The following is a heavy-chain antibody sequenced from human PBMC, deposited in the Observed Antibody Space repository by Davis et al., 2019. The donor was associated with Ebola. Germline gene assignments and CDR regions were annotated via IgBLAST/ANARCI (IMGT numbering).Heavy chain of an antibody. V-gene: IGHV3-11*01. CDR3: AKDSYSSSWYVASYYYYYGMDV. D-gene: IGHD6-13*01. Sequence: PGGSLRLSCAASGFTFSDYYMSWIRQAPGKGLEWVSYISSSGSTIYYADSVKGRFTISRDNAKNSLYLQMNSLRAEDTAVYYCAKDSYSSSWYVASYYYYYGMDVWGQGTTVTVSS. J-gene: IGHJ6*02. CDR1: GFTFSDYY. CDR2: ISSSGSTI.